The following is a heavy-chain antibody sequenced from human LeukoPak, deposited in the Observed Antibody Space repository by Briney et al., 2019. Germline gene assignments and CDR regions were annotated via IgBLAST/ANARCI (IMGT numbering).Heavy chain of an antibody. D-gene: IGHD3-9*01. CDR2: IYTSGST. CDR1: GGSISSGSYY. CDR3: ARVAEGYFDWLPYFDY. Sequence: SETLSLTCTVSGGSISSGSYYWSWIRQPAGKGLEWIGRIYTSGSTNYNPSLKSRVTISVDTSKNQFSLKLSSVTAADTAVYYCARVAEGYFDWLPYFDYWGQGTLVTVSS. J-gene: IGHJ4*02. V-gene: IGHV4-61*02.